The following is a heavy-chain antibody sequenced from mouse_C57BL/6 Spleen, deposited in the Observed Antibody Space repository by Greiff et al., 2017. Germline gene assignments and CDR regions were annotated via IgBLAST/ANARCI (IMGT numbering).Heavy chain of an antibody. V-gene: IGHV1-50*01. CDR2: IDPSDSYT. CDR3: ARKSNWPFAY. CDR1: GYTFTSYW. D-gene: IGHD4-1*01. J-gene: IGHJ3*01. Sequence: VQLQQPGAELVKPGASVKMSCKASGYTFTSYWMQWVKQRPGQGLEWIGEIDPSDSYTNYNQKFKGKATLTVDTSSSTAYMQISSLTSEDSAFYYCARKSNWPFAYWGQGTLGTVSA.